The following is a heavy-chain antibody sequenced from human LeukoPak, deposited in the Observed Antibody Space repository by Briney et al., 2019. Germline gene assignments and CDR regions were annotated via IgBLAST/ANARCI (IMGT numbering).Heavy chain of an antibody. D-gene: IGHD4-17*01. CDR3: ARSSGGDTTFDY. CDR2: IYHSGST. CDR1: GGSLSSYY. V-gene: IGHV4-38-2*02. J-gene: IGHJ4*02. Sequence: PSETLSLTCTVSGGSLSSYYWGWIRQPPGKGLEWIGSIYHSGSTYYNPSLKSRVTISVDTSKNQFSLKLSSVTAADTAVYYCARSSGGDTTFDYWGQGTLVTVSS.